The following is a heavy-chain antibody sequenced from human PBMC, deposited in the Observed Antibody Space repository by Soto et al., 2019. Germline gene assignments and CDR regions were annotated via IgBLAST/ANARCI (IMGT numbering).Heavy chain of an antibody. CDR3: VGTGTTDDY. J-gene: IGHJ4*02. CDR2: IYSSGGS. CDR1: GGSVSSGGYY. V-gene: IGHV4-30-4*01. D-gene: IGHD1-1*01. Sequence: PSETLSLTCTVSGGSVSSGGYYWSCIRQPPGRGLEWIGYIYSSGGSYYNPSLKGRLTISIDTSKNQFSLKLNSVTVADTAIYYCVGTGTTDDYWGRGTQVTVSS.